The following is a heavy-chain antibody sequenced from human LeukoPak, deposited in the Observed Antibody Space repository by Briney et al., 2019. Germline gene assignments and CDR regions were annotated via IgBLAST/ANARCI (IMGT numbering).Heavy chain of an antibody. Sequence: ASVKVSCKASGYIFTSYYMHWVRQAPGQGLEWMGVINSSGGSTGYAQKFQGRLTMTRDTSTGTVYMELSSLRSEDTAVYYCARDGIRSVCSSTSCYSKGSEGWFDPWGQGTLVTVSS. CDR3: ARDGIRSVCSSTSCYSKGSEGWFDP. CDR2: INSSGGST. J-gene: IGHJ5*02. V-gene: IGHV1-46*01. CDR1: GYIFTSYY. D-gene: IGHD2-2*02.